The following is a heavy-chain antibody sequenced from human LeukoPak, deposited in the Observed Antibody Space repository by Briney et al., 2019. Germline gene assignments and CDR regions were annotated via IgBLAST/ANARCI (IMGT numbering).Heavy chain of an antibody. CDR2: ISHDGSNK. CDR3: ASHWFDP. V-gene: IGHV3-30*04. CDR1: GFTFSSYA. Sequence: GRSLRLSCAASGFTFSSYAMHWVRQAPGKGLEWVAVISHDGSNKYYADSVKGRFTISRDNSKNTLYLQMNSLRAEDTAVYYCASHWFDPWGQGTLVTVSS. J-gene: IGHJ5*02.